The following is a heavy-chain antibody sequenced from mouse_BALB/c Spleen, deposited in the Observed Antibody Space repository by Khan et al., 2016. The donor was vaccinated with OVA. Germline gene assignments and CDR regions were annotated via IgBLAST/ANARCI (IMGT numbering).Heavy chain of an antibody. CDR3: ANRYDY. J-gene: IGHJ2*01. D-gene: IGHD2-14*01. Sequence: VQLKESGPGLVKPSQSLSLTCSVTGYSITSGYYWNWIRQFPGNKLEWMGYISYDGSNNYNPSLKNRFSITRDTSKNQFFLKLNSVTTEDTATYYCANRYDYWGQGTTLTVSS. CDR1: GYSITSGYY. CDR2: ISYDGSN. V-gene: IGHV3-6*02.